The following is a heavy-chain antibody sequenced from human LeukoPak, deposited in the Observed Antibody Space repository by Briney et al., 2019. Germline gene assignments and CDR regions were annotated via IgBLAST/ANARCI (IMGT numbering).Heavy chain of an antibody. V-gene: IGHV3-23*01. D-gene: IGHD6-19*01. CDR1: GFTFSSYA. Sequence: GGSLRLSCAASGFTFSSYAMSWVRQAPGKGLEWVSAISGSGGSRYYADSVKGRFTISRDNSKNTLYLQMNSLRAEDTAVYYCAKGVTSGWRTFDYWGQGTLVTVSS. J-gene: IGHJ4*02. CDR3: AKGVTSGWRTFDY. CDR2: ISGSGGSR.